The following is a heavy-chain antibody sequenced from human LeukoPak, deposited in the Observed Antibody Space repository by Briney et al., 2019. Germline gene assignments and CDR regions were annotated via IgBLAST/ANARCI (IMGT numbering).Heavy chain of an antibody. D-gene: IGHD3-16*01. V-gene: IGHV1-2*02. J-gene: IGHJ4*02. CDR1: GYTFTGYY. CDR3: ARDPTLYYDYVWGSHFDY. CDR2: INPNSGGT. Sequence: GASVKVSCKASGYTFTGYYMHWVRQAPGQGLEWMGWINPNSGGTNYAQKFQGRVTMTRDTSISTAYMELSRLRSDDTAVYYCARDPTLYYDYVWGSHFDYWGRGTLVTVSS.